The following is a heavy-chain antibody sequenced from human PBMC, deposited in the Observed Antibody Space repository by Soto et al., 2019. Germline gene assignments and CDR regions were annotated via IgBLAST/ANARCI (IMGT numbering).Heavy chain of an antibody. CDR2: INPSGGST. CDR3: ARDGPPNYDTSGYYHPLGY. J-gene: IGHJ4*02. CDR1: GYTFASYY. Sequence: ASVKVSCKASGYTFASYYMHWVRQAPGQGLEWMGIINPSGGSTSYAQKFQGRVTMTRDTSTSTVYMELSSLRSEDTAVYYCARDGPPNYDTSGYYHPLGYWGQGTLVPVSS. V-gene: IGHV1-46*01. D-gene: IGHD3-22*01.